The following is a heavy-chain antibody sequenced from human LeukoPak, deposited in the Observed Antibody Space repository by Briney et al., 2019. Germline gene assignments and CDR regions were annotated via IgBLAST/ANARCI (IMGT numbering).Heavy chain of an antibody. Sequence: VASVKVSCKASGYTFTGYYMHWVRQAPGQGLEWMGWINPNSGGTNYARKFQGRVTMTRDTSISTAYMELSRLRSDDTAVYYCAREMAGPAASHAHDYWGQGTLVTVSS. CDR2: INPNSGGT. CDR1: GYTFTGYY. V-gene: IGHV1-2*02. D-gene: IGHD2-2*01. J-gene: IGHJ4*02. CDR3: AREMAGPAASHAHDY.